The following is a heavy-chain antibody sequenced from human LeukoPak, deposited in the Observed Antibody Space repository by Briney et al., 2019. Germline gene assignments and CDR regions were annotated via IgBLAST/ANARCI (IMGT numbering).Heavy chain of an antibody. CDR3: ARRYYYYGSGSYYRGGYGMDV. Sequence: QPGGSLRLSCAASGFTFSSYEMIWVRQAPGKGLEWVSYISSSGSTIYYADSVKGRFTISRDNAKNSLYLQMNSLRAEDTAVYYCARRYYYYGSGSYYRGGYGMDVWGQGTTVTVSS. V-gene: IGHV3-48*03. D-gene: IGHD3-10*01. CDR1: GFTFSSYE. J-gene: IGHJ6*02. CDR2: ISSSGSTI.